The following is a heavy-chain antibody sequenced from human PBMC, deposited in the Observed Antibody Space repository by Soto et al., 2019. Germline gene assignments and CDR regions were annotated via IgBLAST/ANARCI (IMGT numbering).Heavy chain of an antibody. Sequence: GGSLRLSCVASGLTFGSRAMSWVRQAPGEGLQWVSTITDTGGDAKYADSVRGRFVISRDNSKKTLYLQMTSLTAEDSAMYFCARGSTDSYPGSRIFDFCGRGPLVTVYS. D-gene: IGHD3-10*01. CDR1: GLTFGSRA. CDR3: ARGSTDSYPGSRIFDF. V-gene: IGHV3-23*01. CDR2: ITDTGGDA. J-gene: IGHJ4*02.